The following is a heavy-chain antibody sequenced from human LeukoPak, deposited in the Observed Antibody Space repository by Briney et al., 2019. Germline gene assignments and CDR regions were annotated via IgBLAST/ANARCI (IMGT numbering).Heavy chain of an antibody. V-gene: IGHV3-30-3*01. CDR2: ISYDGSNK. Sequence: PGGSLRLSCAASGFTFSSYAMHRVRQAPGKGLEWVAVISYDGSNKYYADSVKGRFTISRDNSKNTLYLQMNSLRAEDTAVYYCASLASGIAVAGTRAMDFDYWGQGTLVTVSS. CDR1: GFTFSSYA. D-gene: IGHD6-19*01. J-gene: IGHJ4*02. CDR3: ASLASGIAVAGTRAMDFDY.